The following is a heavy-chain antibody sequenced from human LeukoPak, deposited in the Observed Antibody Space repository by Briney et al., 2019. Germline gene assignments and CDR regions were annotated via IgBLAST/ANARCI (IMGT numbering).Heavy chain of an antibody. Sequence: SETLSLTCAVYGGSFSGYYWSWIRQPPGKGLEWIGEINHSGSTNYNPSLKSRVTISVDTSKNQFSLKLSSVTAADTAMYYCARRSDYGPWGQGTLVTVSS. V-gene: IGHV4-34*01. D-gene: IGHD4-17*01. CDR1: GGSFSGYY. CDR3: ARRSDYGP. J-gene: IGHJ5*02. CDR2: INHSGST.